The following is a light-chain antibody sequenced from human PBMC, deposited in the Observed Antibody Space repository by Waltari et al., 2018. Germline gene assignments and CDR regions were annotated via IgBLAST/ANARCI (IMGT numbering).Light chain of an antibody. CDR1: QSVTTN. CDR3: QQYNNWPLT. Sequence: EVVMTQSPATLSVSPGESVTLSCRASQSVTTNLAWYQQKPGQAPRLLIYDTSTRAPGFPARFSGSGSETEFTLIISSLQSEDFAVYYCQQYNNWPLTFGQGTRVEIK. CDR2: DTS. V-gene: IGKV3-15*01. J-gene: IGKJ1*01.